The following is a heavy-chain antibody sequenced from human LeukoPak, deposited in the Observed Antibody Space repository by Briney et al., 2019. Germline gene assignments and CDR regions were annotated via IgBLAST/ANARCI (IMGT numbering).Heavy chain of an antibody. V-gene: IGHV1-18*01. CDR1: GYTFTSYG. CDR3: ARQVDTVMALPDY. CDR2: ISAYNGNT. J-gene: IGHJ4*02. Sequence: ASVKVSCKASGYTFTSYGLSWVRQAPGQGREWMGWISAYNGNTNYAQKLQGRVTMTIDTSTTTAYLELRSLRSDDTAIYYCARQVDTVMALPDYWGQGTLVIVSS. D-gene: IGHD5-18*01.